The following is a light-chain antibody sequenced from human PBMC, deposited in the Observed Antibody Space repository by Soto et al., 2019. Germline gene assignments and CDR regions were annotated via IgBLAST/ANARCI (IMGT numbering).Light chain of an antibody. Sequence: QSVLTQPPSVSGAPGQRVTISCTGSSSNIGSGYDVHWYQHLPGTVPKLMIYEVSNRPSGVSNRFSGSKSGNTASLTISGLQAEDEADYYCSSYTSSSTRVFGTGTKVTVL. J-gene: IGLJ1*01. CDR1: SSNIGSGYD. CDR2: EVS. CDR3: SSYTSSSTRV. V-gene: IGLV1-40*01.